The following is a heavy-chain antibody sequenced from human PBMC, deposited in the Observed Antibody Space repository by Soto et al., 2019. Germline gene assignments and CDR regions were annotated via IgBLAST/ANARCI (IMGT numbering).Heavy chain of an antibody. CDR2: ISGSGGTT. V-gene: IGHV3-23*01. D-gene: IGHD2-15*01. CDR1: GFTFSSYA. J-gene: IGHJ4*02. CDR3: AKDSFCSGGSCYTDC. Sequence: LRLSCAASGFTFSSYAMTWVRQAPGKGLECVSAISGSGGTTYYADSVKGRFTISRDNSKSTLFLQMNSLRAEDTAVYYCAKDSFCSGGSCYTDCWGQGTLVTVSS.